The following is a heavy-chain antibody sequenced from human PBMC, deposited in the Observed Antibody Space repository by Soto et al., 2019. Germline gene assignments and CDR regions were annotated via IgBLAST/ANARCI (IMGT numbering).Heavy chain of an antibody. J-gene: IGHJ4*02. CDR2: ISAYSGNT. D-gene: IGHD5-18*01. CDR1: GYTFTSYG. Sequence: QVQLVQSGAEVKKPGASVKVSCKASGYTFTSYGISWVRQAPGQGLEWMGWISAYSGNTNYAKKLQGRVTNTTDASKSTAHMEMRSLRSDDTAVYYCERSLIYSYDLIDYWGQGTLVTASS. V-gene: IGHV1-18*01. CDR3: ERSLIYSYDLIDY.